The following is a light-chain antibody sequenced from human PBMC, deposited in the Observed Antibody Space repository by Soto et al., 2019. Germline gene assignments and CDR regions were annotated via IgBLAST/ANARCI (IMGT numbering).Light chain of an antibody. Sequence: EVVLTQSPATLSVSPGERATLSCRASQSVSTNLAWYQQRPGQAPRLLIYDASSRANGIPARFTGSGSGTEFTLTISILQSEDFAVYYCQQYGSSPSTFGQGTKVDIK. CDR1: QSVSTN. V-gene: IGKV3D-15*03. CDR3: QQYGSSPST. J-gene: IGKJ1*01. CDR2: DAS.